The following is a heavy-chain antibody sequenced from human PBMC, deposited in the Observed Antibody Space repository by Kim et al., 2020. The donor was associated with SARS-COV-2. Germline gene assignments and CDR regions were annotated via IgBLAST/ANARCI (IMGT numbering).Heavy chain of an antibody. V-gene: IGHV4-61*01. D-gene: IGHD3-9*01. J-gene: IGHJ4*02. CDR2: IYYSGST. CDR1: GGSVSSGSYY. Sequence: SQTLSLTCTVSGGSVSSGSYYWRWIRQPPGKGLEWIGYIYYSGSTNYNPSLKSRVTLSVDTSKNQFSLKLSSVTAADTAVYYCARVIRYDILTGPIYWGQGTLVTVSS. CDR3: ARVIRYDILTGPIY.